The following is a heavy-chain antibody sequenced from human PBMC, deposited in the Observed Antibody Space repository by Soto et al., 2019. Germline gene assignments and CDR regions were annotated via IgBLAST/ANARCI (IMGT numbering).Heavy chain of an antibody. Sequence: PSETLSLTCAVYGGSSSNNYWTWFRQPPGKGLEWIGEISPSGTTKYIPSLKSRGTISVDTSRKQFFLKVTSVSAADTAVYYCATSLWFGTQPEIWGPGTQVTVSS. J-gene: IGHJ4*02. V-gene: IGHV4-34*01. CDR1: GGSSSNNY. D-gene: IGHD3-10*01. CDR3: ATSLWFGTQPEI. CDR2: ISPSGTT.